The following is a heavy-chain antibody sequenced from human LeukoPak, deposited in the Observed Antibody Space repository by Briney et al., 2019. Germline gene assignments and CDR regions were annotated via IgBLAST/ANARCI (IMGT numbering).Heavy chain of an antibody. D-gene: IGHD2-15*01. J-gene: IGHJ6*03. CDR1: GYTFTSYG. CDR3: AGVIVVFSYPTSYYYYMDV. CDR2: ISAYNGNT. V-gene: IGHV1-18*01. Sequence: GASVKVSCKASGYTFTSYGISWVRQAPGQGLEWMGWISAYNGNTNYAQKLQGRVTMTTDTSTSTAYMELRSLRSDDTAVYYCAGVIVVFSYPTSYYYYMDVWGKGTTVTVSS.